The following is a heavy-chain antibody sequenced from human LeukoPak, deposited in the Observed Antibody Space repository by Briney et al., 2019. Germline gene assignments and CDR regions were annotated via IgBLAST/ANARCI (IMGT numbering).Heavy chain of an antibody. V-gene: IGHV1-2*02. J-gene: IGHJ4*02. CDR2: INPNSGGT. D-gene: IGHD5-12*01. Sequence: ASVKVSCKASGYTFTVYYMHWVRQAPGQGLEWMGWINPNSGGTNYAQKFQGRVTMTRDTSISTAYMELSRLRSDDTAVYYCAREGRWLGLTMDYWGQGTLVTVSS. CDR1: GYTFTVYY. CDR3: AREGRWLGLTMDY.